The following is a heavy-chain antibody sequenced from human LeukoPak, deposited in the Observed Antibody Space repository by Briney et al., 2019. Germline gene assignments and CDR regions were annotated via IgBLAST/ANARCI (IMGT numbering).Heavy chain of an antibody. J-gene: IGHJ4*02. CDR3: AKGGRNYVPNNFDY. CDR1: GFTFSTYA. D-gene: IGHD1-7*01. CDR2: ITGSGGST. V-gene: IGHV3-23*01. Sequence: GGSLRLSCAASGFTFSTYAMSWVRQAPGKGLEWVSAITGSGGSTFYADSVKGRFTISRDNSKDTLYLQMNSLRAEDTAVYYCAKGGRNYVPNNFDYWGQETLVTVSS.